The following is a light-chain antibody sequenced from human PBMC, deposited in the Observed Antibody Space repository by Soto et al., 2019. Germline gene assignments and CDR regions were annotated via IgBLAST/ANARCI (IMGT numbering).Light chain of an antibody. J-gene: IGKJ1*01. CDR1: QSVSSSY. CDR3: QKSGSSPQT. CDR2: GAS. V-gene: IGKV3-20*01. Sequence: EMVLTQSPGTLPLSPGERATLSCRASQSVSSSYLTCYQQKPGQAPRLLIYGASSRATGIPDRFSGSGSGTDFTLTISRLEPEDFAVYYCQKSGSSPQTLGQGTKVQIK.